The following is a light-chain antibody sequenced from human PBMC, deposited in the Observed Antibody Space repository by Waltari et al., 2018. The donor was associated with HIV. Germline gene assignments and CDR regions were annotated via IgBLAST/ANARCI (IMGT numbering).Light chain of an antibody. Sequence: SVLTQPPSTSGTPGQKVTISCSGSTANIGSKFVYWYQQFPGTAPKLPIYRNHERPSVVPDRFSGSKSGISASLAITGLRSEDEADYYCAAWDVSLSGWVFGGGTKLTVL. J-gene: IGLJ3*02. V-gene: IGLV1-47*01. CDR1: TANIGSKF. CDR2: RNH. CDR3: AAWDVSLSGWV.